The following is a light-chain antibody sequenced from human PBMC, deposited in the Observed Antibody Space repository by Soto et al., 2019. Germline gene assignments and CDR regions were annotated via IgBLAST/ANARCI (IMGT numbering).Light chain of an antibody. CDR3: SSYTDSTNYV. V-gene: IGLV2-8*01. CDR1: KSDIGVYDF. J-gene: IGLJ1*01. CDR2: EVV. Sequence: QSALTQPPSASGSPGQSVTISCTGTKSDIGVYDFVSWYQHHPGKAPRLIIYEVVQRPSGVPDRFSGSKSGNTASLTVSGLQAADEADYYCSSYTDSTNYVLGNGTKVT.